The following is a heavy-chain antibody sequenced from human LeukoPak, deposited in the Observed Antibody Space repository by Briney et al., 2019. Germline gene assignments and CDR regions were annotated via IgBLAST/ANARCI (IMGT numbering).Heavy chain of an antibody. CDR1: GGSISTSSYY. CDR3: ARRPGSGSRHFDY. V-gene: IGHV4-39*01. CDR2: IYYTGST. D-gene: IGHD3-10*01. Sequence: TPSETLSLTCTVSGGSISTSSYYWSWIRQPPGKRPEWIGTIYYTGSTYYNPSLKSRVTISVDASKNQFSLILSSVTAADTAVYYCARRPGSGSRHFDYWGQGTLVTVSP. J-gene: IGHJ4*02.